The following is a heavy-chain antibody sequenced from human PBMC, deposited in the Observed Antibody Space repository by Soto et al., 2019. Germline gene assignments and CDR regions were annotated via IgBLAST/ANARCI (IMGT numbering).Heavy chain of an antibody. D-gene: IGHD4-17*01. Sequence: GGSLRLSCAASGFTFSSYGMHWVRQAPGKGLEWVAVIWYDGSNKYYADSVKGRFTISRDNSKNTLYLQMNSLRAEDTAVYYCARDRRPYGGKAPIDYWGQGTLVTVSS. CDR1: GFTFSSYG. CDR3: ARDRRPYGGKAPIDY. J-gene: IGHJ4*02. CDR2: IWYDGSNK. V-gene: IGHV3-33*01.